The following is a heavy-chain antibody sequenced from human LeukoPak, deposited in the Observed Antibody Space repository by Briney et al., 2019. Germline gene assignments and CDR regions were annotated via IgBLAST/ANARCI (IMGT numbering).Heavy chain of an antibody. Sequence: SETLSLTCTVSAGSISTSSHYWGWIRQPPGKGLEWIGSMYYSGSTYFNPSLRSRLTISVDTSKNQFSLKLSSVTAADTAVYYCARESSGLINYYMDVWAKGPRSPSP. CDR3: ARESSGLINYYMDV. CDR1: AGSISTSSHY. J-gene: IGHJ6*03. D-gene: IGHD6-19*01. CDR2: MYYSGST. V-gene: IGHV4-39*07.